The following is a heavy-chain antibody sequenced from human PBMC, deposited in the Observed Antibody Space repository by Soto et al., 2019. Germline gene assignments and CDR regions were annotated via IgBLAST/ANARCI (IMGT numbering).Heavy chain of an antibody. CDR2: IRSFDYRT. J-gene: IGHJ4*02. CDR1: GFAFSEYG. Sequence: GGSLRLSCTASGFAFSEYGMSWVRQAPGKGLEWVSSIRSFDYRTNYADSVKGRFTISRDNSKSTLSLQMNSLRAEDTAVYYCAKDVESGWYEAFDYWGPGTLVTVSS. CDR3: AKDVESGWYEAFDY. D-gene: IGHD6-19*01. V-gene: IGHV3-23*01.